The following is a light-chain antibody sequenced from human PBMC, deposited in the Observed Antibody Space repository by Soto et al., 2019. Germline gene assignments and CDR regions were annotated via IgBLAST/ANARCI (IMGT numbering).Light chain of an antibody. CDR3: QQSYSTPWT. CDR1: QGIGNA. J-gene: IGKJ1*01. V-gene: IGKV1-39*01. Sequence: IPMTQSPSSLFASVGDRVTISCRASQGIGNALGWYQQKPGKAPKLLIYAASSLQSGVPSRFSGSGSGTDFTLTISSLQPEDFATYYCQQSYSTPWTFGQGTKVDIK. CDR2: AAS.